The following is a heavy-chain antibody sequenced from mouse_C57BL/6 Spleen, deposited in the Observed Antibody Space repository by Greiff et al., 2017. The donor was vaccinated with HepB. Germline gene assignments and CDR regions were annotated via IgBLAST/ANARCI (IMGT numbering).Heavy chain of an antibody. J-gene: IGHJ2*01. CDR3: ARSKSNYYFDY. Sequence: VQLQQPGAELVKPGASVKLSCKASGYTFTSYWMQWVKQRPGQGLEWIGEIDPSDSYTNYNHKFKGKATLTVDTSSSTAYMQLSSLTSEDSAVYYCARSKSNYYFDYWGQGTTLTVSS. CDR2: IDPSDSYT. CDR1: GYTFTSYW. D-gene: IGHD2-5*01. V-gene: IGHV1-50*01.